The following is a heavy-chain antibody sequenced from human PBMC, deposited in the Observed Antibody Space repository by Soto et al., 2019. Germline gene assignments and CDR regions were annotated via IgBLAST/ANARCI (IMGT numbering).Heavy chain of an antibody. J-gene: IGHJ4*02. CDR2: IWYDGSNK. V-gene: IGHV3-33*01. CDR3: ARDTGEAAYFDY. CDR1: GFTFSSYG. D-gene: IGHD3-10*01. Sequence: QVQLVESGGGVVQPGRSLRLSYAASGFTFSSYGMHWVRQAPGKGLEWVAVIWYDGSNKYYADSVKGRFTISRDNSKNTLYLQMNSLRAEDTAVYYCARDTGEAAYFDYWGQGTLVTVSS.